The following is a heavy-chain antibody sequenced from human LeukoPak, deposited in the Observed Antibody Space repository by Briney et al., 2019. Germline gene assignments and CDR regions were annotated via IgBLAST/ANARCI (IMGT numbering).Heavy chain of an antibody. CDR2: ITHRGNT. CDR1: GFTFSSYS. Sequence: GSLRLSCAASGFTFSSYSMNWVRQPPGKGLEWIGEITHRGNTHYNPSLKGRVTVSGDTSKNQFSLKLDSVTGADTAVYYCARGTPLTGWSVPPSDYWGQGTLVTVSA. J-gene: IGHJ4*02. V-gene: IGHV4-34*01. D-gene: IGHD2-15*01. CDR3: ARGTPLTGWSVPPSDY.